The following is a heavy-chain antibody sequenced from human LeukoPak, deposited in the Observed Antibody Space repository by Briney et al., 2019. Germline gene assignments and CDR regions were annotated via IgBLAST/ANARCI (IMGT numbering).Heavy chain of an antibody. J-gene: IGHJ6*03. CDR3: ARGAWSTSSYYYYFYMDV. Sequence: GESLKISCKGSGYSFTSYWIGWVRQMPGKGLEWMGTIYPGGSDTRYSPSFQGQVTISADKSISPAYLQWSSLKASDTAMYYCARGAWSTSSYYYYFYMDVWGKGTTVTVSS. D-gene: IGHD2-2*01. V-gene: IGHV5-51*01. CDR1: GYSFTSYW. CDR2: IYPGGSDT.